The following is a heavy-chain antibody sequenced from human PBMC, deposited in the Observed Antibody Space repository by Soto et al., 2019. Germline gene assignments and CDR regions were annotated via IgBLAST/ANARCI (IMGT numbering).Heavy chain of an antibody. Sequence: QVHLVESGGGVVQPGRSLRLSCAASGLTFSNYAMHWVRQAPGKGLEWVAFISYDGTNRCYPDSVKGRFTISRDNSKNTLYLQMNSLKPEDTAVYYCAGASSSAVTTGGGGSAKDYWGQGTLVTVS. CDR1: GLTFSNYA. CDR3: AGASSSAVTTGGGGSAKDY. V-gene: IGHV3-30-3*01. J-gene: IGHJ4*02. CDR2: ISYDGTNR. D-gene: IGHD4-17*01.